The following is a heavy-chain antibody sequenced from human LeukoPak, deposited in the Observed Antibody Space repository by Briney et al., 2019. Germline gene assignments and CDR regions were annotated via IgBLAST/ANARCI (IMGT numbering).Heavy chain of an antibody. V-gene: IGHV4-38-2*02. CDR2: IYQSGIT. Sequence: SETLSLTCTVSGYSISSGYYWGWIRQPPGKGLEWIGTIYQSGITYYKPSLKSRVTISVDTSKNQFSLKLSSVTAADTAVYYCARYYYGSGSYSNHFDYWGQGTLVTVSS. CDR1: GYSISSGYY. J-gene: IGHJ4*02. CDR3: ARYYYGSGSYSNHFDY. D-gene: IGHD3-10*01.